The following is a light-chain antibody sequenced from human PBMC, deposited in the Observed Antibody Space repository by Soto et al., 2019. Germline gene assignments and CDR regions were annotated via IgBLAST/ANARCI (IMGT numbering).Light chain of an antibody. J-gene: IGLJ2*01. CDR2: EVS. CDR1: SSDVGGYNY. Sequence: QSALTQPASVSGSPGQSITISCTGTSSDVGGYNYVSWYQQHPGKAPKLMIYEVSNRPSGVSNRFSGSKSGNTASLTIAGLQAADEADYCCSSYTSSSTLVVFGGGTKLTVL. V-gene: IGLV2-14*01. CDR3: SSYTSSSTLVV.